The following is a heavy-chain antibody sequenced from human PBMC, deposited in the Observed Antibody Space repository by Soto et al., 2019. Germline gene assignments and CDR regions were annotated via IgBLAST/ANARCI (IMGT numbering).Heavy chain of an antibody. CDR1: GFSLSTSGVG. D-gene: IGHD2-15*01. Sequence: SGPTLVNPTQTLTLTCTFSGFSLSTSGVGVGWIRQPPEKALEWLALTFWDDDKRYSPSLKSRLTITKDTSKNQVALTMTNLDPVDTGTYYCAHFRCNGGGHYLLSFCGQGSLVA. CDR2: TFWDDDK. J-gene: IGHJ4*02. V-gene: IGHV2-5*02. CDR3: AHFRCNGGGHYLLSF.